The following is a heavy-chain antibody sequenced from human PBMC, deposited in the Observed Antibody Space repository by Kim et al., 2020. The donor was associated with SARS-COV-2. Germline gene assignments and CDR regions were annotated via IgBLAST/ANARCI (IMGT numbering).Heavy chain of an antibody. CDR2: ISAYNGNT. Sequence: ASVKVSCKASGYTFTSYGISWVRQAPGQGLEWMGWISAYNGNTNYAQKLQGRVTITTDTSTSTAYMELRSLRSDDTAVYYCARDYAQYSSGSHLYWGQGTLVTVSS. V-gene: IGHV1-18*01. J-gene: IGHJ4*02. CDR3: ARDYAQYSSGSHLY. D-gene: IGHD1-26*01. CDR1: GYTFTSYG.